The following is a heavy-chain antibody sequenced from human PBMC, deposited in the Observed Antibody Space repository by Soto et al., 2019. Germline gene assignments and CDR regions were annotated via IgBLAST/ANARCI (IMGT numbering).Heavy chain of an antibody. V-gene: IGHV3-30*18. J-gene: IGHJ6*02. CDR3: AKDQTTVAYYYYYGMDC. D-gene: IGHD4-17*01. CDR2: ISYDGSNK. CDR1: GFTFSSYG. Sequence: GGSLRLSCAASGFTFSSYGMHWVRQAPGKGLEWVAVISYDGSNKYYADSVKGRFTISRDNSKNTLYLQMNSLRAEDTAVYYCAKDQTTVAYYYYYGMDCWCQGLTVTVSS.